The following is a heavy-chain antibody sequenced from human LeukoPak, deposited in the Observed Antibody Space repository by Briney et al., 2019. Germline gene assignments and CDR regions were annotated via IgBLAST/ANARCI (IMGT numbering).Heavy chain of an antibody. Sequence: SETLSLTCTVSGGSISSSSHYWGWIRQPPGKGLEWIGSIYYSGSTYYNPSLKSRVTISVDTSKNQFSLKLSSVTAADTAVYYCARRPPAPSYDILTGYQGAFDIWGQGTMVSVSS. CDR3: ARRPPAPSYDILTGYQGAFDI. CDR2: IYYSGST. CDR1: GGSISSSSHY. V-gene: IGHV4-39*01. J-gene: IGHJ3*02. D-gene: IGHD3-9*01.